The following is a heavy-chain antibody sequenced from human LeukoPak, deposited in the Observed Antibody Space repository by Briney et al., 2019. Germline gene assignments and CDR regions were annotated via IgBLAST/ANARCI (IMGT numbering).Heavy chain of an antibody. J-gene: IGHJ4*02. D-gene: IGHD3-10*01. V-gene: IGHV3-30*18. Sequence: GGSLRLSCAASEFTFSSYGMHWVRQAPGRGLEWVAVISHDGSNKYYADFVKGRFTISRDNSKNTLYLQMNSLRAEDTAVYYCAKDREYYYGSGSDYWGQGTLVTVSS. CDR2: ISHDGSNK. CDR1: EFTFSSYG. CDR3: AKDREYYYGSGSDY.